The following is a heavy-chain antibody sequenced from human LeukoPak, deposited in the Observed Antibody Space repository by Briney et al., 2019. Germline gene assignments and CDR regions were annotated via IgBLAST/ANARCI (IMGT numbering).Heavy chain of an antibody. Sequence: GRSLRLSCAASGFTFDDYAMHWVRHAPGKGLEWVSGISWNSGSIGYADSEKGRFTISRDNAKNSLYLQMNSLRAEDTAVYYCARDGGWSYYDSSGQFDYWGQGTLVTGSS. J-gene: IGHJ4*02. CDR1: GFTFDDYA. D-gene: IGHD3-22*01. V-gene: IGHV3-9*01. CDR2: ISWNSGSI. CDR3: ARDGGWSYYDSSGQFDY.